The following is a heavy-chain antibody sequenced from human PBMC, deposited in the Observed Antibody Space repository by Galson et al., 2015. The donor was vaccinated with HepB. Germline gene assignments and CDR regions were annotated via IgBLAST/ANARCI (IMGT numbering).Heavy chain of an antibody. D-gene: IGHD3-10*01. V-gene: IGHV3-30*18. J-gene: IGHJ6*02. Sequence: SLRLSCAASGFTFSYYGMHWVRQAPGKGLEWVAAMSNDGGKKSYADSVKGRLTISRDNSKNTLYLQVNSLRAEDTAVYYCAKEGGDGSAKYFYYYGLDVWGQGTTVTVSS. CDR3: AKEGGDGSAKYFYYYGLDV. CDR1: GFTFSYYG. CDR2: MSNDGGKK.